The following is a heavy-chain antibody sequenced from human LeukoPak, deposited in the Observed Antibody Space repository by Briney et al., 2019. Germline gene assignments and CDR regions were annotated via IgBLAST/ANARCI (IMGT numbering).Heavy chain of an antibody. Sequence: GGSLRLSCAASGFNFDSYSLNWVRQAPGKGLEWVSTISGSGGAGTYYADSVKGRFTVSRDNSRNTLYLPMNSLRAEDTAVYYCVNDRGGSPFYGMDVRGQGTTVTVSS. J-gene: IGHJ6*02. CDR2: ISGSGGAGT. V-gene: IGHV3-23*01. CDR3: VNDRGGSPFYGMDV. D-gene: IGHD1-26*01. CDR1: GFNFDSYS.